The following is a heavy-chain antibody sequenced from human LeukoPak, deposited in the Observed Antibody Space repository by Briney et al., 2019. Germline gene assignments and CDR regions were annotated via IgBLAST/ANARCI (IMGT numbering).Heavy chain of an antibody. CDR2: LSYTGKT. D-gene: IGHD2/OR15-2a*01. Sequence: SETLSLTCNVSGVSVSTSHWNWIRQRPGKGLERIGCLSYTGKTDYNPSLKSRVSISLGSSNNHFSLKLTSVTAADTAVYYCSEGYFEPFDHWGQGILVTVSS. CDR3: SEGYFEPFDH. J-gene: IGHJ4*02. CDR1: GVSVSTSH. V-gene: IGHV4-59*02.